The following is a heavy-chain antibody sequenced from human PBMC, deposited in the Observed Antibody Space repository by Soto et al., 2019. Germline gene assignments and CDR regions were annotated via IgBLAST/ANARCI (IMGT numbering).Heavy chain of an antibody. Sequence: QVQLMQSGDEVKKPGASVKDSCKASAYTFTSYAMHWLRQAPGQKLEWMGWINAGNGNTKYSQKFQGRVTITRDTSASTAYMELSSLRSEDTAVYYCARGLGLYYFDYWGQGTLVTVSS. CDR1: AYTFTSYA. CDR3: ARGLGLYYFDY. J-gene: IGHJ4*02. V-gene: IGHV1-3*01. CDR2: INAGNGNT. D-gene: IGHD1-26*01.